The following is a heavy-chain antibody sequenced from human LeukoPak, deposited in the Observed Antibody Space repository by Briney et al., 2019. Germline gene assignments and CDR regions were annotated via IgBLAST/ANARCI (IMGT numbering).Heavy chain of an antibody. D-gene: IGHD3-9*01. CDR3: AKDFANYFDWLLVEYFQH. V-gene: IGHV3-74*01. CDR2: INSDGSST. CDR1: GFTFSSYW. J-gene: IGHJ1*01. Sequence: GGSLRLSCAASGFTFSSYWMHWVRQAPGKGLVWVSRINSDGSSTSYADSVKGRFTISRDNAKNTLYLQMNSLRAEDTAVYYCAKDFANYFDWLLVEYFQHWGQGTLVTVSS.